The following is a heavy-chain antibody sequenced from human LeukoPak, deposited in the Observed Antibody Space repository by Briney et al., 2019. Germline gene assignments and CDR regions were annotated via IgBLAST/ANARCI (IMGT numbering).Heavy chain of an antibody. CDR1: GGTFSSYA. Sequence: SVKVSCKASGGTFSSYAISWVRQAPGQGLEWMGGIIPIFGTANYAQKFQGRVTITTDKSTSTAYMELSSLRSEDTAVYYCARVSSGSYGPYYFDYWGQGTLVTVS. CDR3: ARVSSGSYGPYYFDY. J-gene: IGHJ4*02. V-gene: IGHV1-69*05. CDR2: IIPIFGTA. D-gene: IGHD1-26*01.